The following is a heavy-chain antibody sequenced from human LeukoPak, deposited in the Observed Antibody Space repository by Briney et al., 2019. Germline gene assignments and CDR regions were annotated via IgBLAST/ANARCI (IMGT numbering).Heavy chain of an antibody. Sequence: KPGGSLRLSCAASGFTFSDAWMSWVRQAPGKGLEWVGRIKNKNTGETTDYAAPVKGRFTISRDDSKNTLYLQMNSLKSEDTAVYYCTRAIGGGRDPDFDYWGQGTLVTVSS. D-gene: IGHD2-15*01. J-gene: IGHJ4*02. CDR2: IKNKNTGETT. CDR1: GFTFSDAW. CDR3: TRAIGGGRDPDFDY. V-gene: IGHV3-15*01.